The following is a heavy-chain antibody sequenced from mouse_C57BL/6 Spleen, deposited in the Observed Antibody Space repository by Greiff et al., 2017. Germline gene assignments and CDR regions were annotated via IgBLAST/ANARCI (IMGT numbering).Heavy chain of an antibody. J-gene: IGHJ2*01. CDR3: AREGLLRYGYFDY. CDR2: IYPGDGDT. CDR1: GYAFSSSW. Sequence: VKLQESGPELVKPGASVKISCKASGYAFSSSWMNWVKQRPGKGLEWIGRIYPGDGDTNYNGKFKGKATLTADKSSSTAYMLLRSLPSADSAVYFCAREGLLRYGYFDYWGQGTTLTVSS. V-gene: IGHV1-82*01. D-gene: IGHD1-1*01.